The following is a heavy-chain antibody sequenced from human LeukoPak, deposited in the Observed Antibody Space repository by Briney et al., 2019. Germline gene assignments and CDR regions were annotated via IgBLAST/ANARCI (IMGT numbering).Heavy chain of an antibody. V-gene: IGHV4-39*07. Sequence: SETLSLTCTVSGGSISSSSYYWGWIRQPPGKGLEWIGSIYYSGSTYYNPSLKSRVTMSVDTSKNQFSLKPSSVTAADTAIYYCAAPYSSSWYNWFDPWGQGTLVTVSS. J-gene: IGHJ5*02. CDR2: IYYSGST. D-gene: IGHD6-6*01. CDR3: AAPYSSSWYNWFDP. CDR1: GGSISSSSYY.